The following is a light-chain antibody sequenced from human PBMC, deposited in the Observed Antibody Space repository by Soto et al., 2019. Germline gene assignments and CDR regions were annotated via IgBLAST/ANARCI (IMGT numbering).Light chain of an antibody. CDR3: SSYTGSNTRV. J-gene: IGLJ3*02. CDR2: DFS. CDR1: SSDVGAYNY. Sequence: HSALTQPASVSGSPAQSITISCTGTSSDVGAYNYVSVYQQHPGKAPKVMIFDFSNRPSEISNRFSGSKSGNTASLTISGLQAEYEADYYCSSYTGSNTRVFGGGTKLTFL. V-gene: IGLV2-14*03.